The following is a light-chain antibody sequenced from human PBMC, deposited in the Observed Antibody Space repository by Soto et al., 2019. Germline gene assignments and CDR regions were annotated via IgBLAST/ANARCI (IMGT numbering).Light chain of an antibody. CDR2: ENN. CDR1: SSNIGNSY. V-gene: IGLV1-51*02. CDR3: GTWDSSLRAEV. J-gene: IGLJ1*01. Sequence: QSALTQPPSVSAAPGQKVTISCSGSSSNIGNSYVSWYQQLPGTAPKVLIYENNKRPSGIPDRFSGSKSGTSATLDITGLQTGDEADYYCGTWDSSLRAEVFGAGTKVTVL.